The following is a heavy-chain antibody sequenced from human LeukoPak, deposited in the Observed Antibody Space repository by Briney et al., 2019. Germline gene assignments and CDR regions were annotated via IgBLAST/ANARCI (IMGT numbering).Heavy chain of an antibody. CDR1: GFTFSDYW. CDR3: ARYTAVSSPGAFDI. Sequence: GGSLRLSCAASGFTFSDYWIHWVRQAPGKGLVWVSRINTDGSITNYADSVKGRFSISRDNAKNTLYLQMSSLRAEDTAVYYCARYTAVSSPGAFDIWGQGTMVTVSS. CDR2: INTDGSIT. D-gene: IGHD4-17*01. J-gene: IGHJ3*02. V-gene: IGHV3-74*01.